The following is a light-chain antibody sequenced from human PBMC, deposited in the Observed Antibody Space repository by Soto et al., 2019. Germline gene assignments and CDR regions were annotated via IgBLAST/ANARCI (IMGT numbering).Light chain of an antibody. J-gene: IGKJ4*01. CDR3: QQRSNWLT. CDR1: QSVSSY. CDR2: DAS. V-gene: IGKV3-11*01. Sequence: EIVLTQSPATLSLSPGERATLSCRASQSVSSYLAWYQQKPGQAPRLLIYDASNRATGIPARFSGSVSGTDFTLTISILEPEEFAIYYCQQRSNWLTVGGGTKVEIK.